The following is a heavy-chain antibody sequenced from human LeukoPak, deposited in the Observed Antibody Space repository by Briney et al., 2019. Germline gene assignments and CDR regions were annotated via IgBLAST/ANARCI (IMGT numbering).Heavy chain of an antibody. CDR1: GGSFSGYY. CDR3: ARVLETGGIYYFDY. D-gene: IGHD2-21*02. Sequence: PSETLSLTCAVYGGSFSGYYWSWIRQPPGKGLEWIGEINHSGSTNYNPSLKSRVTISVDTSKNQFSPKLSSVTAADTAVYYCARVLETGGIYYFDYWGQGTLVTVSS. CDR2: INHSGST. V-gene: IGHV4-34*01. J-gene: IGHJ4*02.